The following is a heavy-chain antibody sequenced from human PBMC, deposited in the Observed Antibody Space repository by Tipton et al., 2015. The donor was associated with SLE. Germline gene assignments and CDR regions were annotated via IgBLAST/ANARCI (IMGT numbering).Heavy chain of an antibody. CDR3: ARTQYTFGGVIAPFDY. CDR2: IFYTGST. V-gene: IGHV4-39*07. D-gene: IGHD3-16*02. Sequence: TLSLTCTVSDGSIRSTNYYWGWIRQPPGKGLEWIGSIFYTGSTYYNPSLKSRVTISVDTSKNQFSLKLSSVTAADTAVYYCARTQYTFGGVIAPFDYWGQGTLVTVSS. J-gene: IGHJ4*02. CDR1: DGSIRSTNYY.